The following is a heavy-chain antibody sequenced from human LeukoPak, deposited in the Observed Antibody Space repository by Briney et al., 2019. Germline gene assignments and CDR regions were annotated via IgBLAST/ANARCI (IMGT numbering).Heavy chain of an antibody. CDR2: IIPIFGTA. V-gene: IGHV1-69*05. Sequence: SVKVSCKASGGTFSSYAISWVRQAPGQGLEWMGRIIPIFGTANYAQKFQGRVTITTDESTSTAYMELSSLRSEDTAVYYCAREPVGATKRFDYWGQGTLVTVSS. CDR3: AREPVGATKRFDY. D-gene: IGHD1-26*01. J-gene: IGHJ4*02. CDR1: GGTFSSYA.